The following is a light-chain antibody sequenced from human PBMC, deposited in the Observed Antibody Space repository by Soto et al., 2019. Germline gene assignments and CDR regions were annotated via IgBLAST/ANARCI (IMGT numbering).Light chain of an antibody. V-gene: IGKV3-20*01. J-gene: IGKJ1*01. Sequence: EIVLTQSPGTLSLSPGERATLSCRASQSVGNNYLAWYQQKPGQAPRLLMYDASSRATGIPDRFSGSGSGTDFTLTISRLEPEDFAVYYCQQYANSPRTFGQGTKVDIK. CDR2: DAS. CDR1: QSVGNNY. CDR3: QQYANSPRT.